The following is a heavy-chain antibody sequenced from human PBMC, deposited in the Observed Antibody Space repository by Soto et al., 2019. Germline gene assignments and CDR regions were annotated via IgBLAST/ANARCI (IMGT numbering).Heavy chain of an antibody. CDR1: GYTFTSYD. V-gene: IGHV1-8*01. CDR2: MNPNNGNT. Sequence: QVQLVQSGAEVKKPGASVKVSCKTSGYTFTSYDINWVRQAAGQGLEWMGWMNPNNGNTGYAQKFQGRVSMTRDTSISTAYLELSSLRSEDTAVYYCAQNLAKTGDFEFWGQGSLVTASS. J-gene: IGHJ4*02. CDR3: AQNLAKTGDFEF. D-gene: IGHD7-27*01.